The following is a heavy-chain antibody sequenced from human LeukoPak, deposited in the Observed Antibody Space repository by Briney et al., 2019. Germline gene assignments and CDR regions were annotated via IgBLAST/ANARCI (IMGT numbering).Heavy chain of an antibody. CDR2: ISSSSSYI. J-gene: IGHJ4*02. CDR1: GFTFSRYS. CDR3: ARISAVSGWNQGD. D-gene: IGHD6-19*01. Sequence: PGGSLRLSCAASGFTFSRYSMNWVRQAPGKGLEWVSSISSSSSYIYYADSVKGRFTISRDNAKNSLYLQMNSLRAEDTAVNYCARISAVSGWNQGDWGQGTLVTVSS. V-gene: IGHV3-21*01.